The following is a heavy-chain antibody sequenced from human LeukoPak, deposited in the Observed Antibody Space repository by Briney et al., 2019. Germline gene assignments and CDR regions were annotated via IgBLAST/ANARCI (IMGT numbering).Heavy chain of an antibody. J-gene: IGHJ4*02. CDR2: ISGSGGST. CDR3: AKGEPKRNFDY. CDR1: GFTFSYA. D-gene: IGHD1-14*01. V-gene: IGHV3-23*01. Sequence: PGGSLRLSCAASGFTFSYAMSWVRQAPGKGLEWVSAISGSGGSTYYADSVKGRFTISRDNSKNTLYLQMNSLRAEDTAVYYCAKGEPKRNFDYWGQGTLVIVSS.